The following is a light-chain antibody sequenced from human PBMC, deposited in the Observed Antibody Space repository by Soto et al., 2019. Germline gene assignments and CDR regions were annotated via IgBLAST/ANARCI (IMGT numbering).Light chain of an antibody. V-gene: IGLV2-18*01. CDR3: SLYTSENTYV. Sequence: ALAQPPSVSGSPGQSVTISCTGTSTDFVSYNRVSWYQQPPDTAPKLMIYEASNRPSGVPDRFSGSKSGNTASLTISGLQAADEADYYCSLYTSENTYVFGTGTKVTVL. CDR1: STDFVSYNR. CDR2: EAS. J-gene: IGLJ1*01.